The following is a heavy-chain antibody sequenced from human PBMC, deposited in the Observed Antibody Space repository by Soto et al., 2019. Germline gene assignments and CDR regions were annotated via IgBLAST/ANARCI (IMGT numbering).Heavy chain of an antibody. J-gene: IGHJ4*02. CDR2: IYGSGGT. Sequence: QVQLQESGPGLVKASETLSLTCTVSGGSMFSYYWSWIRQPAGKGLEWIARIYGSGGTNYNPSLKSRVTMSLVTYKTKFSLRLTSVTAADTAVYYCAREGASSYASRHFDNWGPGTLVTLAS. CDR3: AREGASSYASRHFDN. V-gene: IGHV4-4*07. CDR1: GGSMFSYY. D-gene: IGHD3-16*01.